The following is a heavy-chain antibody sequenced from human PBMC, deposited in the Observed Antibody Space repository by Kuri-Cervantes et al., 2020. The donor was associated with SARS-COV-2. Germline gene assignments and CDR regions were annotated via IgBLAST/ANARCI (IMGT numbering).Heavy chain of an antibody. V-gene: IGHV4-38-2*01. CDR2: IYHSGST. Sequence: GSLRLSCDVSGYSISSGYYWGWIRQPPGKGLEWIGSIYHSGSTYYNPSLKSRVTISVDTSKNQFSLKLSSVTAADTAVYYCARHPHAVAGPIDYWGQGTLVTVSS. CDR3: ARHPHAVAGPIDY. J-gene: IGHJ4*02. D-gene: IGHD6-19*01. CDR1: GYSISSGYY.